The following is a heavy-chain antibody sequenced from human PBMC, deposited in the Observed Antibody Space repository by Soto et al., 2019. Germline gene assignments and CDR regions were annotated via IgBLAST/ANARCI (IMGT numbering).Heavy chain of an antibody. Sequence: ASVKVSCKASGYTFTSYDINWVRQATGQGLEWMGWMNPNSGNTGYAQKFQGRVTMTRNTSISTAYMELSSLRSEDTAVYYCAGGRGWGYYYDSSGYYPRYYGMDVWGQGTTVTVSS. CDR3: AGGRGWGYYYDSSGYYPRYYGMDV. CDR2: MNPNSGNT. CDR1: GYTFTSYD. J-gene: IGHJ6*02. D-gene: IGHD3-22*01. V-gene: IGHV1-8*01.